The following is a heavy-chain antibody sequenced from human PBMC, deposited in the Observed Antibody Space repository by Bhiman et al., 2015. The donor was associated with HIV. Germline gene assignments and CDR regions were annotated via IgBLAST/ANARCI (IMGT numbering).Heavy chain of an antibody. V-gene: IGHV3-23*01. CDR2: ISGSGGST. J-gene: IGHJ4*02. CDR1: GFIFRSYA. CDR3: TKPDTIGAPLAVAGTCSY. Sequence: EVQLLESGGGLVQPGGSLRLSCATSGFIFRSYAMSWVRQAPGKGLEWVSGISGSGGSTYYADSVKGRFTIFRDNSKNTLYLQMNSLRAEDTAVYYCTKPDTIGAPLAVAGTCSYWGQGTLVTVSS. D-gene: IGHD6-19*01.